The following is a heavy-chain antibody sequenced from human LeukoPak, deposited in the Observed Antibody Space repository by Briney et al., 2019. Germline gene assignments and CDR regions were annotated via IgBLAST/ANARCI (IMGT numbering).Heavy chain of an antibody. CDR3: ATVRRDGYPYYHYGMDV. V-gene: IGHV4-59*08. CDR2: IYYSGST. Sequence: SETLSLTCTVSGGSISSYYWSWIRQPPGKGLEWIGYIYYSGSTNYNPSLKSRVTISVDTSKNQFSLKLSSVTAADTAVYYCATVRRDGYPYYHYGMDVWGQGTTVTVSS. CDR1: GGSISSYY. D-gene: IGHD5-24*01. J-gene: IGHJ6*02.